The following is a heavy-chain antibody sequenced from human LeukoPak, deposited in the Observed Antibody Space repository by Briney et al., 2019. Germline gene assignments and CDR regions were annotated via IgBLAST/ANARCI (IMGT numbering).Heavy chain of an antibody. D-gene: IGHD3-22*01. CDR3: ARRPGYYDSSFNWFDP. CDR1: GGSISSYY. V-gene: IGHV4-34*01. J-gene: IGHJ5*02. Sequence: PSETLSLTCTVPGGSISSYYWSWIRQPPGKGLEWSGEINHSGSTNYNPSLKSRVTISVDTSKTQFSLKLSSVTAADTAVYYCARRPGYYDSSFNWFDPWGQGTLVTVSS. CDR2: INHSGST.